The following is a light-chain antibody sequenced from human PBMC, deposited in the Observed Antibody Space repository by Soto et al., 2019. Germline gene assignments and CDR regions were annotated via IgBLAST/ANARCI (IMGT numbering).Light chain of an antibody. CDR2: GAS. Sequence: EIVMTQSPATLSVSPGERATLSCRASQSVSSNLAWYQQKPGQAPRLLIYGASTRATGIPARSSGSGSGTEFTLTISSLQSEDFAVYYCQQYNNWPSTFGPGTKVDIK. CDR3: QQYNNWPST. V-gene: IGKV3-15*01. CDR1: QSVSSN. J-gene: IGKJ3*01.